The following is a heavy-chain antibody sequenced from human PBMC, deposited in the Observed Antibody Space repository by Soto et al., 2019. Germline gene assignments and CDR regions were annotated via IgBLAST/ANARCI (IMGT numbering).Heavy chain of an antibody. Sequence: QVQLQESGPGLVKPSQTLSLTCTVSGGSISSGDYYWSWIRQPPGKGLEWIGYIYYSGSTYYNPSLKSRVTISVDTSKNQFSLKLSSVTAADTAVYYCARDRERYEMALHLDPWGQGTLVTVSS. V-gene: IGHV4-30-4*01. CDR2: IYYSGST. D-gene: IGHD1-26*01. CDR1: GGSISSGDYY. CDR3: ARDRERYEMALHLDP. J-gene: IGHJ5*02.